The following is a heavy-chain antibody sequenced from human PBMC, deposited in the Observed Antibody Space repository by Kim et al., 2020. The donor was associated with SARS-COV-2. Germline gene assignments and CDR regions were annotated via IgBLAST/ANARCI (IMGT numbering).Heavy chain of an antibody. V-gene: IGHV3-11*06. Sequence: GSVKGRFTISRDNAKNSLYLQMNSLRAEDTAVYYCGVDMLTGYVKNAGHYWGQGTLVTVSS. CDR3: GVDMLTGYVKNAGHY. D-gene: IGHD3-9*01. J-gene: IGHJ4*02.